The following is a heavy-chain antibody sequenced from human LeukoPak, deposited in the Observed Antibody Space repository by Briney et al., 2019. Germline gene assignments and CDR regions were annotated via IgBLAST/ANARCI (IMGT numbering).Heavy chain of an antibody. CDR3: AKDRRLMSPHYGMDV. D-gene: IGHD2-21*02. J-gene: IGHJ6*02. V-gene: IGHV3-30*18. CDR1: GFTFTSYG. CDR2: ISYDGGYQ. Sequence: GGSLRLSCAASGFTFTSYGIHWVRQAPGKGLEWVAVISYDGGYQYYADSVKGRFIISRDNSENTVYLQLISLRAEDTAVYYCAKDRRLMSPHYGMDVWGQGTTVIVSS.